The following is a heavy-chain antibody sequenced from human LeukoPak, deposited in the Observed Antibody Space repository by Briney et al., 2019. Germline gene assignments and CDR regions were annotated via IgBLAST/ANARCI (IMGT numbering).Heavy chain of an antibody. V-gene: IGHV3-48*01. Sequence: GGSLRLSCAASGFTFSSYSMNWVRQAPGKGLEWVSYISSSSSTIYYADSVKGRFTISRDNAKNSLYLQMNSLRAEDTAVYYCARDQHYYDSSGYSFYYWGQGALVTVSS. CDR1: GFTFSSYS. J-gene: IGHJ4*02. CDR3: ARDQHYYDSSGYSFYY. D-gene: IGHD3-22*01. CDR2: ISSSSSTI.